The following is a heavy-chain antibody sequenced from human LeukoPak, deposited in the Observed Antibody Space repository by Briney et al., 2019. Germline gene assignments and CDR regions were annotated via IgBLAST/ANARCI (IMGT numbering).Heavy chain of an antibody. D-gene: IGHD3-16*01. CDR3: ARGFMIPLGGGFDF. V-gene: IGHV4-4*02. J-gene: IGHJ4*02. CDR1: GDSISSSYW. Sequence: SGTLSLTCAVSGDSISSSYWWSWVRQPPGKGLEWIGEIYHTGSTNYNPSLKSRVTISVDKSKNQFSLRLSSVTAADTAVYYCARGFMIPLGGGFDFWGRGILVTVSS. CDR2: IYHTGST.